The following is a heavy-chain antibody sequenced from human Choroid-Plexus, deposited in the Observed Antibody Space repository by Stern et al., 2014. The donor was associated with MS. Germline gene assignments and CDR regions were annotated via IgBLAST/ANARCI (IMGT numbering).Heavy chain of an antibody. J-gene: IGHJ5*02. CDR2: VSHDGSYK. CDR3: AKDRQYLTYFFDH. V-gene: IGHV3-30*18. CDR1: GFTFGSCG. D-gene: IGHD2/OR15-2a*01. Sequence: VQLVQSGGGVVQHGRPLRLSCGASGFTFGSCGMHWVRQAPGKGLEWVGGVSHDGSYKYYADSVKGRFTISRDNSQNTLYMQMSSLRPEDTAVYYCAKDRQYLTYFFDHWGQGSLVTVSS.